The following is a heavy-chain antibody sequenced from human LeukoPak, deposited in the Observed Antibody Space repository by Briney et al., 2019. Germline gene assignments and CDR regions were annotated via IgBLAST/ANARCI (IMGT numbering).Heavy chain of an antibody. CDR3: AKLPYFAYFDY. D-gene: IGHD3-9*01. CDR1: GFTFSDYY. V-gene: IGHV3-23*01. J-gene: IGHJ4*02. CDR2: ISGSGGSI. Sequence: SGGSLRLSCAVSGFTFSDYYMDWVRQAPGKGLEWVSAISGSGGSIYYADSVKGRFTISRDNSKNTLYLQMNSLRAEDTAVYHCAKLPYFAYFDYWGQGTLVSVSS.